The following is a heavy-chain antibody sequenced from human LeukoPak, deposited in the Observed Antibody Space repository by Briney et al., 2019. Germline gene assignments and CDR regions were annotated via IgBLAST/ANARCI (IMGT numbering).Heavy chain of an antibody. CDR2: INAGNGNT. CDR3: ARTEDHSSSSHNWFDP. D-gene: IGHD6-6*01. V-gene: IGHV1-3*03. Sequence: ASVKVSCKASGYTFTSYAMHWVRQAPGQRLEWMGWINAGNGNTKYSQEFQGRVTITRDTSASTAYMELSSLRSEDMAAYYCARTEDHSSSSHNWFDPWGQGTLVTVSS. J-gene: IGHJ5*02. CDR1: GYTFTSYA.